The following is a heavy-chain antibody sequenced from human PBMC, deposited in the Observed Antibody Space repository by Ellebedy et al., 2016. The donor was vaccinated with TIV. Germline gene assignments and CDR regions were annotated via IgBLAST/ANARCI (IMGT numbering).Heavy chain of an antibody. V-gene: IGHV3-23*01. CDR2: ISDTGGST. D-gene: IGHD4/OR15-4a*01. Sequence: GESLKISCAASGFTFSTYAMSWVRQAPGKGLEWVSVISDTGGSTYYADSVKGRFIISRDNSKNTLYLQMNSLRAGDTAVYYCAYIYGAPFDLWGQGTMVTVSS. J-gene: IGHJ3*01. CDR3: AYIYGAPFDL. CDR1: GFTFSTYA.